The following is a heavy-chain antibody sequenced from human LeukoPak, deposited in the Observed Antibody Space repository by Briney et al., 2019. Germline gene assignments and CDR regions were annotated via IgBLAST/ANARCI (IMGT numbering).Heavy chain of an antibody. Sequence: ASVKVSCKASGYTFTGYYMHWVRQAPGQGLEWMGWINPNSGGTNYAQKFQGRVTMTRDTSISTAYMELSGLRSDDTAVYYCASRRITIFGVVSEHDAFDIWGQGTMVTVSS. CDR3: ASRRITIFGVVSEHDAFDI. CDR1: GYTFTGYY. D-gene: IGHD3-3*01. J-gene: IGHJ3*02. V-gene: IGHV1-2*02. CDR2: INPNSGGT.